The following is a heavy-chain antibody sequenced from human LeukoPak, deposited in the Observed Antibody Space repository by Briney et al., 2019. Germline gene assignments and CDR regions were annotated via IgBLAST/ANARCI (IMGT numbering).Heavy chain of an antibody. CDR1: GFTFSDYY. J-gene: IGHJ6*03. V-gene: IGHV3-11*04. CDR2: ISSSGSTI. CDR3: ARDRRLRCSSTSCYLYYMDV. D-gene: IGHD2-2*01. Sequence: GGSLRLSCAASGFTFSDYYMSWIRQAPGKGLEWVSYISSSGSTIYYADSVKGRFTISGDNAKNSPYLQMNSLRAEDTAVYYCARDRRLRCSSTSCYLYYMDVWGKGTTVTVSS.